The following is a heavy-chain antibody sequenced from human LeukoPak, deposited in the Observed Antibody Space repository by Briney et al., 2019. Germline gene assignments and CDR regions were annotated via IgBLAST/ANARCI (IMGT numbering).Heavy chain of an antibody. CDR3: ARAWFGELWTFDP. J-gene: IGHJ5*02. Sequence: SETLSLTRTVSGGSISSYYWSWIRQPPGKGLEWIGYIYYSGSTNYNPSLKSRVTISVDTSKNQFSLKLSSVTAADTAVYYCARAWFGELWTFDPWGQGTLVTVSS. CDR2: IYYSGST. CDR1: GGSISSYY. V-gene: IGHV4-59*12. D-gene: IGHD3-10*01.